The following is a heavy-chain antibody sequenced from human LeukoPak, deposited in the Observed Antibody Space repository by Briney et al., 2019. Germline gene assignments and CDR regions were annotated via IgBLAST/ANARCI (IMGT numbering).Heavy chain of an antibody. CDR3: ARAVYSGSYRLDY. J-gene: IGHJ4*02. D-gene: IGHD1-26*01. V-gene: IGHV4-34*01. Sequence: QTSETLSLTCAVYGGSFSGYYWSWIRQPPGKGLEWIGEINHSGSTNYNPSLKSRVTISVDTSKNQLSLKLSSVTAADTAVYYCARAVYSGSYRLDYWGQGTLVTVSS. CDR2: INHSGST. CDR1: GGSFSGYY.